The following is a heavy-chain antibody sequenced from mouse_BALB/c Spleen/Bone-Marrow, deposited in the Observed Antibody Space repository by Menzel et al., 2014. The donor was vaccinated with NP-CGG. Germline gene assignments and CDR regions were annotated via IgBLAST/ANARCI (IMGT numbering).Heavy chain of an antibody. D-gene: IGHD2-3*01. Sequence: DLVKPGASVKLSCKASGYTFTNFWINWIKPRPGQGLEWIGRIAPGSGTTYYNEMFKGKATLTVDTSSSTAYIQLSSLSSEDSAVYFCARYDYAMDYWGQGTSVTVS. CDR2: IAPGSGTT. J-gene: IGHJ4*01. CDR3: ARYDYAMDY. V-gene: IGHV1S41*01. CDR1: GYTFTNFW.